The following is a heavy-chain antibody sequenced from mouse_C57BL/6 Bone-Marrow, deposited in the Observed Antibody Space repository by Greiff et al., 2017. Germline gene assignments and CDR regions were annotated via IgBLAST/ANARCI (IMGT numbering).Heavy chain of an antibody. CDR2: IYPRSGNT. J-gene: IGHJ4*01. Sequence: QVQLQQSGAELARPGASVKLSCKASGYTFTSYGISWVKQRTGQGLEWIGEIYPRSGNTYYNEKFKGKATLTADKSSSTAYMELRSLTSEDSAVYFCARTLITTVVALYAMDYWGQGTSVTVSS. V-gene: IGHV1-81*01. CDR1: GYTFTSYG. CDR3: ARTLITTVVALYAMDY. D-gene: IGHD1-1*01.